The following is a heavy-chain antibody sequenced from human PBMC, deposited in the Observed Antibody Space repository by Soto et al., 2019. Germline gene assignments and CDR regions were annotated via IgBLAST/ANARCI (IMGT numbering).Heavy chain of an antibody. CDR2: IYYSGST. CDR3: ARESHWQQLYY. J-gene: IGHJ4*02. CDR1: GGSISSYY. Sequence: PSETLSLTCTVSGGSISSYYWSWIRQPPGKGLEWIGYIYYSGSTNYNPSLKSRVTISVDTSKNQFSLKLSSVTAADTAVYYCARESHWQQLYYCGQGTLVTVSS. D-gene: IGHD6-13*01. V-gene: IGHV4-59*01.